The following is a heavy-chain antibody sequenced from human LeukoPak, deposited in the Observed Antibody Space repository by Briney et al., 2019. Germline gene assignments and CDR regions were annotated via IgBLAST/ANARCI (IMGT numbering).Heavy chain of an antibody. CDR2: IYTSGST. D-gene: IGHD3-22*01. V-gene: IGHV4-61*02. CDR1: GGSISSGSYY. CDR3: ARAPGYYDSSGTPEGLDY. Sequence: VKPSGTLSLTCTVSGGSISSGSYYWSWIRQPAGKGLEWIGRIYTSGSTNYNPSLKSRVTISVDTSKNQFSLKLSSVTAADTAVYYCARAPGYYDSSGTPEGLDYWGQGTLVTVSS. J-gene: IGHJ4*02.